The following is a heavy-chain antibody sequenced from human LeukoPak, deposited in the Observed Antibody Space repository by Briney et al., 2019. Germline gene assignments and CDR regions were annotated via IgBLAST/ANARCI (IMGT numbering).Heavy chain of an antibody. Sequence: ASVEVSCKTSGYSFTSYGVTWVRQAPGQGLEWVGWIGGYTGHTNYVQKFQGRVTMTTDTSTSTAYMELRSLTSDDTAVYYCARDGSCSGGSCAMDGWFDPWGQGTLVTVSS. V-gene: IGHV1-18*01. J-gene: IGHJ5*02. CDR2: IGGYTGHT. CDR1: GYSFTSYG. CDR3: ARDGSCSGGSCAMDGWFDP. D-gene: IGHD2-15*01.